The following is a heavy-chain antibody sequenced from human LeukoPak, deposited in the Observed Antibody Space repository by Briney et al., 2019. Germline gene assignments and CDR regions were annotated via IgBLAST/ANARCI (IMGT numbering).Heavy chain of an antibody. CDR3: ARCVVATGGIDY. V-gene: IGHV4-39*01. J-gene: IGHJ4*02. CDR1: GGSISSSSYY. D-gene: IGHD2-21*01. CDR2: IYYSGST. Sequence: PSETLPLTCTVSGGSISSSSYYWGWIRQPPGKGLEWIGSIYYSGSTYYNPSLKSRVTISVDTSKIQFSLKLSSVTAADTAVYYCARCVVATGGIDYWGQGTLVTVSP.